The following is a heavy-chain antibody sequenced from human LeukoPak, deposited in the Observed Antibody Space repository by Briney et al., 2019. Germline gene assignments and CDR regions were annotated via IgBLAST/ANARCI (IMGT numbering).Heavy chain of an antibody. CDR2: IYYSGST. J-gene: IGHJ4*02. CDR3: ARVFSDWWGGGDY. D-gene: IGHD2-8*02. Sequence: SETLSLTCTVSGGSISSYYWSWVRQPPGKGLEWIGYIYYSGSTNYNPSLKSRVTISVDTSKNQFSLKLSSVTAADTAVYYCARVFSDWWGGGDYWGQGTLVTVSS. CDR1: GGSISSYY. V-gene: IGHV4-59*01.